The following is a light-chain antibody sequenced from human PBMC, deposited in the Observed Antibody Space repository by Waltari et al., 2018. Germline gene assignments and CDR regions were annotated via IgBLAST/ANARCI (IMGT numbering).Light chain of an antibody. CDR1: QSVNSRY. J-gene: IGKJ1*01. V-gene: IGKV3-20*01. CDR3: QQYGTSIGA. Sequence: EIVLTQSPGTLSLSPGERATLSCRSSQSVNSRYLAWYQLKPGQAPRLLIYDISIRATGCPDRFSGSGSGTDFTLTISRLEPEDFAVYYCQQYGTSIGAFGQGTKVEIK. CDR2: DIS.